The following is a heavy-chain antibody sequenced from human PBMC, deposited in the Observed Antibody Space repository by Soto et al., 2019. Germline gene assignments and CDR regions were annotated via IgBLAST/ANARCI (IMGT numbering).Heavy chain of an antibody. J-gene: IGHJ4*02. Sequence: PGGSLRLSCSVSGFTFSSYAMHWVRQAPGKGLKYVSSISSNGGSTYYADSVKGRFTISRDNSKSTLYLQMSGLRTEDTAVYYCVKHLAIDYWGKGILVTVSS. V-gene: IGHV3-64D*06. CDR2: ISSNGGST. CDR3: VKHLAIDY. CDR1: GFTFSSYA.